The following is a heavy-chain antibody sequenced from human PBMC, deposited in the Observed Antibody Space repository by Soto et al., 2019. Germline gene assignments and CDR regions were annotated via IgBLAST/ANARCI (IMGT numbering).Heavy chain of an antibody. V-gene: IGHV4-59*08. D-gene: IGHD2-8*01. CDR3: SRHDQCNGSPCSPGRWFDS. J-gene: IGHJ5*01. Sequence: PSETLSLTCTVSGGSINGYYWNWIRQPPGKGLEWIGSVYYSGSSNYNPSLKSRLTISVDMPKKLFSLKLTSVTAADTAVYYCSRHDQCNGSPCSPGRWFDSWGQGALVTVSS. CDR1: GGSINGYY. CDR2: VYYSGSS.